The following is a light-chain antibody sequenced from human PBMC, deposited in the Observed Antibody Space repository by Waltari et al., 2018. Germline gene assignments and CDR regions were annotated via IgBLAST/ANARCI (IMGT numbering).Light chain of an antibody. CDR2: DAS. Sequence: DIQMTQSPSSLSASVGDRVTITCQASQDITNYLNWYQQKPGKAPKLLIFDASNLETGVPXXFXGSGSGTDXTFTISSLQPEDIATYYCQXYDNLPPLTFGGGTKVXIK. V-gene: IGKV1-33*01. J-gene: IGKJ4*01. CDR3: QXYDNLPPLT. CDR1: QDITNY.